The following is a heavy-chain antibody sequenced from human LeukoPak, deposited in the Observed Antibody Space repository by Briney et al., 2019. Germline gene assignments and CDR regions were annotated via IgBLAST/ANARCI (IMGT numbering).Heavy chain of an antibody. J-gene: IGHJ6*03. V-gene: IGHV3-30*02. CDR1: GFIFSDYG. CDR2: IRYDGITK. CDR3: AKDFRGYMDV. Sequence: GGSLRLSCAASGFIFSDYGMHWVRQAPGKGLEWVTFIRYDGITKYHADSVKGRFTISRDNPKNTVYLQMNSLRVEDTAIYYCAKDFRGYMDVWGKGTAVTVSS.